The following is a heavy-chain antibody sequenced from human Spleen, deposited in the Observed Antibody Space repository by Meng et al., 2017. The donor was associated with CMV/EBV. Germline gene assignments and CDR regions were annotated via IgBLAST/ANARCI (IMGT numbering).Heavy chain of an antibody. J-gene: IGHJ3*02. D-gene: IGHD2/OR15-2a*01. Sequence: GESLKISCAASGFTVSSNYMNWVRQAPGKGLEWVSVIYSGGSTYYADSVKGRFTISRDNAKNSLYLQMNSLRAEDTTVYFCARVHTFGLGAFDIWGQGTMVTVSS. CDR3: ARVHTFGLGAFDI. V-gene: IGHV3-53*01. CDR2: IYSGGST. CDR1: GFTVSSNY.